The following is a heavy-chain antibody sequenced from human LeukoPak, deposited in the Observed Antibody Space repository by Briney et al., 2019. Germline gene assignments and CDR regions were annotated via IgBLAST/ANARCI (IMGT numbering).Heavy chain of an antibody. J-gene: IGHJ1*01. V-gene: IGHV4-59*01. CDR2: IYYSGNT. D-gene: IGHD3-16*01. CDR3: ASQFG. Sequence: ASETLSLTCTVSGGSIISYYWSWIRQPPGKGLEWIGYIYYSGNTNYNPSLKSRVTISVDTSKNQFSLKLTSVTAADTAVYYCASQFGWGQATLVTVSS. CDR1: GGSIISYY.